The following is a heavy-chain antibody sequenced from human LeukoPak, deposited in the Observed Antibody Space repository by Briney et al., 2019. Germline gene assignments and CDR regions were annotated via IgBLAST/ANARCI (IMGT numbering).Heavy chain of an antibody. D-gene: IGHD5-12*01. J-gene: IGHJ4*02. CDR3: ARLISGYDSY. CDR1: GFIFSNYG. V-gene: IGHV3-48*02. CDR2: ISSSSSTI. Sequence: QAGGSLRLSCVASGFIFSNYGMNWVRQAPGKGLEWVSYISSSSSTIYYADSVKGRFTISRGNAENSLYLQMDSLRDEDTAIYYCARLISGYDSYWGQGTLVTVSS.